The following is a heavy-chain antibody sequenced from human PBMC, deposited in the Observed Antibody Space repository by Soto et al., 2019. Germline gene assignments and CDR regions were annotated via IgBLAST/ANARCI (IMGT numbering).Heavy chain of an antibody. CDR3: ARGHGYSSSWYY. V-gene: IGHV4-34*01. CDR2: INHSGST. D-gene: IGHD6-13*01. CDR1: GGSFSGYY. Sequence: QVQLQQWGAGLLKPSETLSLTCAVNGGSFSGYYWNWIRQPPGKGLEWIGEINHSGSTNYNPSLKSRVTISIDTSTNQFSLNLNSVTAADTAVYYCARGHGYSSSWYYWGQGTLVTVSS. J-gene: IGHJ4*02.